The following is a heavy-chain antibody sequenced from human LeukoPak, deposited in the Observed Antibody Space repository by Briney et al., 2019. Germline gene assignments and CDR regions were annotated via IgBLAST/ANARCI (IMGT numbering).Heavy chain of an antibody. CDR3: AKDGPPMVRGPFYYYYMDV. D-gene: IGHD3-10*01. V-gene: IGHV3-23*01. CDR2: ISGSGGST. CDR1: GFTFSSYA. Sequence: GGSLRLSCAASGFTFSSYAMSWVRQAPGEGLEWVSAISGSGGSTYYADSVKGRFTISRDNSKNTLYLQMNSLRAEDTAVYYCAKDGPPMVRGPFYYYYMDVWGKGTTVTVSS. J-gene: IGHJ6*03.